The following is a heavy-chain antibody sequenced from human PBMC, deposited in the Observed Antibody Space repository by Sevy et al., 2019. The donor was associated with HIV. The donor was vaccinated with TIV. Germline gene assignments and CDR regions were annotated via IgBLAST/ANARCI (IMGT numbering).Heavy chain of an antibody. V-gene: IGHV3-9*01. CDR1: GFSLDDYA. CDR2: ISWNSGSI. CDR3: ARDIGAGSNSETSSPPFFFYYFDS. Sequence: GGSQRLSCAASGFSLDDYAMHWVRQSSGKGLEWVAGISWNSGSIGYADSVKGRFTISRDNARNTLYLQMNNMRSEDTALYYFARDIGAGSNSETSSPPFFFYYFDSWGQGTLVTVSS. D-gene: IGHD1-26*01. J-gene: IGHJ4*02.